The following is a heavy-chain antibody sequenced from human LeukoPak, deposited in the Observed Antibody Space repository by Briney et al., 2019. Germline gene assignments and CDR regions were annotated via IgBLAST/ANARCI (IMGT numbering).Heavy chain of an antibody. CDR3: AKDDGGATWGYYFDY. Sequence: GGPLRLSCAASGFTVSSYAMSWVRQPPGKGLEWVSLISGNGGSTYYADSVKGRFTISRDSSKNTLFLQMNSLRAEDTAVYYCAKDDGGATWGYYFDYWGQGTLVTVSS. J-gene: IGHJ4*02. V-gene: IGHV3-23*01. CDR2: ISGNGGST. D-gene: IGHD3-16*01. CDR1: GFTVSSYA.